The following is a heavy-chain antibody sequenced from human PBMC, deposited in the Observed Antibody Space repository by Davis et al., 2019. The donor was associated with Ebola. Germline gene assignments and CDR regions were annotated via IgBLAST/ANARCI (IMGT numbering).Heavy chain of an antibody. D-gene: IGHD3-22*01. CDR2: IDPRSGDT. V-gene: IGHV1-2*02. J-gene: IGHJ6*02. Sequence: ASVKVSCKASGYTFTDCCINWVRQAPGQGLQWMGWIDPRSGDTVVAQKLVDRVTMTRDTSINTVYMEVTRLTSDDTAVYYCARLPLITVPGDFYFYGMDVWGLGTMVTVSS. CDR1: GYTFTDCC. CDR3: ARLPLITVPGDFYFYGMDV.